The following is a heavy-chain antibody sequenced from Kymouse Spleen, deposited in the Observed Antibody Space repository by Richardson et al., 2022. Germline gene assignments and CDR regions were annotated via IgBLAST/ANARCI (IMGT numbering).Heavy chain of an antibody. J-gene: IGHJ6*02. CDR2: ISWNSGSI. D-gene: IGHD5-18,IGHD2-15*01,IGHD2-21*02. V-gene: IGHV3-9*01. CDR3: AKDIGWRYYYYGMDV. Sequence: EVQLVESGGGLVQPGRSLRLSCAASGFTFDDYAMHWVRQAPGKGLEWVSGISWNSGSIGYADSVKGRFTISRDNAKNSLYLQMNSLRAEDTALYYCAKDIGWRYYYYGMDVWGQGTTVTVSS. CDR1: GFTFDDYA.